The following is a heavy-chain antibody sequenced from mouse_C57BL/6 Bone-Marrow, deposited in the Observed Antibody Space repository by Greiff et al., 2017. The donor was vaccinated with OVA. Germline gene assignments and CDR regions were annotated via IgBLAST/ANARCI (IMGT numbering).Heavy chain of an antibody. CDR3: ADYYGSGGFAY. V-gene: IGHV1-81*01. D-gene: IGHD1-1*01. CDR2: IYPRSGNT. Sequence: VKLQQSGAELARPGASVKLSCKASGYTFTSYGISWVKQRTGQGLEWIGEIYPRSGNTYYNEKFKGKATLTADKSSSTAYMELRSLTSEDAAVYFCADYYGSGGFAYWGQGTLVTVSA. J-gene: IGHJ3*01. CDR1: GYTFTSYG.